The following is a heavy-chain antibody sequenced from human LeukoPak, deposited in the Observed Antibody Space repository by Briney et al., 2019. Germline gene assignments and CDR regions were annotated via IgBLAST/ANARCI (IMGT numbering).Heavy chain of an antibody. V-gene: IGHV4-34*01. J-gene: IGHJ5*02. CDR3: ARVLLLFGVVTIRRLRWFDP. D-gene: IGHD3-3*01. CDR1: GGSFSGYY. CDR2: INHSGST. Sequence: SSETLTLTCAVYGGSFSGYYWSWIRQPPGKGLEWIGEINHSGSTNYDPSLKSRVTISVDTSKNQFSLKLSSVTAADTAVYYCARVLLLFGVVTIRRLRWFDPWGQGTLVTVSS.